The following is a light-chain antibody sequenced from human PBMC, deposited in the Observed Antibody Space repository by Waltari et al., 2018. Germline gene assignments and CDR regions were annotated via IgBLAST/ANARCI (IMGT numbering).Light chain of an antibody. CDR3: QQYNNAWT. J-gene: IGKJ1*01. Sequence: DILMTQSPSTLSASVGDRVPITYRASQSIGNWLAWYQQKSGKVPKALIYKASVLASGVPSRFSGSGSETEFTLIISGLQVDDAATYYCQQYNNAWTFGQGTKVEIK. CDR1: QSIGNW. CDR2: KAS. V-gene: IGKV1-5*03.